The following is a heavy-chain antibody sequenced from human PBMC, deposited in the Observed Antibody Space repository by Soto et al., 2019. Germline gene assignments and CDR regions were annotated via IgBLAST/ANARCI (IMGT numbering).Heavy chain of an antibody. CDR2: INSDGTIT. Sequence: GGSLRLSCAASGFIFSNYWIHWVRQAPGRGLVWVSRINSDGTITNYADSVKGRFTISRDNAKNTLYLQMNSLRADDTAVYYCARAGDNGLRQVDYWGQGILVTVSS. J-gene: IGHJ4*02. V-gene: IGHV3-74*01. D-gene: IGHD2-21*02. CDR1: GFIFSNYW. CDR3: ARAGDNGLRQVDY.